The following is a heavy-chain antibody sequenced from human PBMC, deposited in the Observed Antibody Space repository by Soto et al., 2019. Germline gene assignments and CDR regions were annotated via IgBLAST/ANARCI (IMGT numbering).Heavy chain of an antibody. J-gene: IGHJ4*02. D-gene: IGHD3-22*01. CDR1: GGSISRYF. CDR3: ARTVSGYYFDR. CDR2: ISDSGST. V-gene: IGHV4-59*01. Sequence: PSETLSLTCTVSGGSISRYFWSWIRQPPGKGLEWIGYISDSGSTNYHPSLRSRVTISVDTSKNQFSLKLRSVTAADTAVYYCARTVSGYYFDRWGQGSLVTVSS.